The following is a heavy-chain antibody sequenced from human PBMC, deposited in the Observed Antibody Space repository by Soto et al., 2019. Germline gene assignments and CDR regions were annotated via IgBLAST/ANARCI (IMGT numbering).Heavy chain of an antibody. CDR3: VKGGWLDY. D-gene: IGHD6-19*01. CDR1: GFTFSTFD. J-gene: IGHJ4*02. V-gene: IGHV3-23*01. CDR2: IRGTDGST. Sequence: GSLRLSCAASGFTFSTFDMTWVRQAPGKGLEWVSIIRGTDGSTYYADSMKGRFTISKDNSKNTLYLQMNSLRPEDTALYFCVKGGWLDYWGRGTLVTVSS.